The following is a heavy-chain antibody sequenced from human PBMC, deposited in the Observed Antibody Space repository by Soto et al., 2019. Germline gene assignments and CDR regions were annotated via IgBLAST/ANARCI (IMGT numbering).Heavy chain of an antibody. V-gene: IGHV4-59*08. D-gene: IGHD2-15*01. J-gene: IGHJ4*02. CDR3: ARHGAGYCSGGSCYWRLYYFDY. Sequence: SETLSLTCTVSGGSISSYYWSWIRQPPGKGLEWIGYIYYSGSTNYNPSLKSRVTISVDTSKNQFSLKLSSVTAADTAVYYCARHGAGYCSGGSCYWRLYYFDYWGQGTLVTVSS. CDR2: IYYSGST. CDR1: GGSISSYY.